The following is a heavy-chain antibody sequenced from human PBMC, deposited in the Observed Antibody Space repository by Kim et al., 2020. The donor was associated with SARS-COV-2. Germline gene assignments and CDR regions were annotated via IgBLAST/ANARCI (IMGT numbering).Heavy chain of an antibody. CDR2: MNPNSGNT. V-gene: IGHV1-8*01. J-gene: IGHJ4*02. Sequence: ASVKVSCKASGYSFTNYDINWVRQATGQGLEWLGWMNPNSGNTGYAHDFQGRVTMTSATSITTAYMELSRLRSEDTAVYYCARGLYDSRGYYYFDYWGPG. CDR1: GYSFTNYD. CDR3: ARGLYDSRGYYYFDY. D-gene: IGHD3-22*01.